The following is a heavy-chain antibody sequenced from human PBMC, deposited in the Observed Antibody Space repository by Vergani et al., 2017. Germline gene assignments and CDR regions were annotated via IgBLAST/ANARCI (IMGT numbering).Heavy chain of an antibody. CDR1: GYTFTGYY. CDR3: ASGGDFWRGYWGDDAFDI. D-gene: IGHD3-3*01. CDR2: INPNSGGT. J-gene: IGHJ3*02. Sequence: QVQLVQSGAEVKKPGASVKVSCKASGYTFTGYYMHWVRQAPGQGLEWMGWINPNSGGTNYAQKFQGRVTMTRDTSISTDYMELSRLRSEDTAVYYCASGGDFWRGYWGDDAFDIWGQGTMVTVSS. V-gene: IGHV1-2*02.